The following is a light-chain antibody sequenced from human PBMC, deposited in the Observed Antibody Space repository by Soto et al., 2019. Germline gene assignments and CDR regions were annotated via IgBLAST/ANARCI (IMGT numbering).Light chain of an antibody. J-gene: IGKJ5*01. CDR2: DAS. CDR1: QGIISA. Sequence: IELTQCPSSQSASVVDTVTITCRASQGIISALAWYQQKPGEPPKVLIYDASSLESGVPSRFSGSGFGTDFNLTISSLQPEYFATYYCQQLHNYPLTFGQGTRLEIK. CDR3: QQLHNYPLT. V-gene: IGKV1D-13*01.